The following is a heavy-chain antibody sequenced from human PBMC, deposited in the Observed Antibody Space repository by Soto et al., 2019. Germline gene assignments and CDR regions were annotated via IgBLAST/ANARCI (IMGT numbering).Heavy chain of an antibody. Sequence: ASVKVSCKASGYTFTSYGISWVRQAPGQGLEWMGWISAYNGNTDYAQKLQGRVTMTTDTSTSTAYMELRSLRSDDTAVYYCARLQRRVRGIIINNWFDPWGQGTLVTVSS. J-gene: IGHJ5*02. D-gene: IGHD3-10*01. V-gene: IGHV1-18*01. CDR1: GYTFTSYG. CDR2: ISAYNGNT. CDR3: ARLQRRVRGIIINNWFDP.